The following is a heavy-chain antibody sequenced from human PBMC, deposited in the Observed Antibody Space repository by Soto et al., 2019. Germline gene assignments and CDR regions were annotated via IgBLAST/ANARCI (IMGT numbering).Heavy chain of an antibody. CDR3: ARVVPGAEAWFGP. V-gene: IGHV1-18*01. D-gene: IGHD2-2*01. CDR1: GYTFSNYG. CDR2: ISLYSDGT. Sequence: QVQLVQSGGEVKRPGASVKVSKTSGYTFSNYGITWVRQAPGQPLEWLGWISLYSDGTNYAQKFQGRVSMTTDTSTTTAYMELRSLRSDDTAVYYCARVVPGAEAWFGPWGQGTLVTVSS. J-gene: IGHJ5*02.